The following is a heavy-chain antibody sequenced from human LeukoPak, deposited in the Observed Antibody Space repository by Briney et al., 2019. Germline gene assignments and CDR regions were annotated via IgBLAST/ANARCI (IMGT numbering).Heavy chain of an antibody. CDR3: ARAYSSSWYGGAFDI. Sequence: GGSLRLSCAASGFTFSSYSMNWVRQAPGKGLEWVSSISSSSGYIYYADSVKGRFTISRDNAKNSLYMQMNSLRAEDTAVYYCARAYSSSWYGGAFDIWGQGTMVTVSS. D-gene: IGHD6-13*01. V-gene: IGHV3-21*01. J-gene: IGHJ3*02. CDR2: ISSSSGYI. CDR1: GFTFSSYS.